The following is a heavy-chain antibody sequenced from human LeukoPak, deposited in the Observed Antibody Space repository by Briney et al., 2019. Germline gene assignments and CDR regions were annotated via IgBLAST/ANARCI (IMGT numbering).Heavy chain of an antibody. D-gene: IGHD1-26*01. V-gene: IGHV3-7*01. Sequence: PGGSLRLSCAASGFTFSSYWMSWVRQAPGKGLEWVANIKQDGSEKYYVDSVKGRFTISRDNAKNLLYLQMNSLRAEDTAVYYCARGSGSPGAYYYYYMDVWGKGTTVTVSS. CDR3: ARGSGSPGAYYYYYMDV. CDR2: IKQDGSEK. CDR1: GFTFSSYW. J-gene: IGHJ6*03.